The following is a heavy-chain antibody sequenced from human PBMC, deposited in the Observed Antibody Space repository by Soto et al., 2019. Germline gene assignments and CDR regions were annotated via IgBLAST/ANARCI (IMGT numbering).Heavy chain of an antibody. CDR3: ASMAGILIDAFDI. CDR2: IKQDGSEK. CDR1: GFTFSSYW. D-gene: IGHD2-15*01. V-gene: IGHV3-7*01. Sequence: GGSLRLSCAASGFTFSSYWMSWVRQAPGKGLEWVANIKQDGSEKYYVDSVKGRFTISRDNAKNSLYLQMNSLRADDTVVYYCASMAGILIDAFDIWGQGTMVTVSS. J-gene: IGHJ3*02.